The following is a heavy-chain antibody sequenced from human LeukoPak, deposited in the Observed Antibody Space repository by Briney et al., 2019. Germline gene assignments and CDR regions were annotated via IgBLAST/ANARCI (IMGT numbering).Heavy chain of an antibody. CDR3: ARDPESSSIYL. V-gene: IGHV3-7*01. D-gene: IGHD6-13*01. J-gene: IGHJ5*02. CDR2: IDQGGSVR. CDR1: GFSFSTYW. Sequence: RGSLRLSCAASGFSFSTYWMSWVRQTPEKGLEFVANIDQGGSVRNYMDSLKGRCTISRDNAKKSLYLEINSLRADDTAVYYCARDPESSSIYLWGRGALVTVSS.